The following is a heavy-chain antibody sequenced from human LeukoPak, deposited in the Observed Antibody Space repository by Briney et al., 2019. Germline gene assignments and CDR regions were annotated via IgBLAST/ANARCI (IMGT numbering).Heavy chain of an antibody. D-gene: IGHD3-10*01. Sequence: SESLSLTCTVSGGSISSYYWSWIRQPPGEGLEWIGYIYYSGSTNYNPSLKSRVTISVDTSKNQFSLKLSSVTAADTAVYYCARLSPAGLWFGELTRWGQGTLVTVSS. J-gene: IGHJ4*02. CDR2: IYYSGST. CDR1: GGSISSYY. CDR3: ARLSPAGLWFGELTR. V-gene: IGHV4-59*08.